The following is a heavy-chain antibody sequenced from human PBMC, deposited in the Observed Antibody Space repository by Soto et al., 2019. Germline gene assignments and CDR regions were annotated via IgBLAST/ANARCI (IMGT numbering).Heavy chain of an antibody. V-gene: IGHV1-3*01. J-gene: IGHJ4*02. CDR3: ARAPLWLLNFDY. CDR2: INAGNGNT. Sequence: GASVKVSCKASGYTFTSYAMHWVRQAPGQRLEWMGWINAGNGNTKYSQKFQGRVTITRDTSASTAYMELSSLRSEDTAVYYCARAPLWLLNFDYWGQGTLVTVSS. CDR1: GYTFTSYA. D-gene: IGHD2-15*01.